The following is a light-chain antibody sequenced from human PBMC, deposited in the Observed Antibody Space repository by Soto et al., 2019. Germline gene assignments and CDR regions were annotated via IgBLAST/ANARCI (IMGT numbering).Light chain of an antibody. V-gene: IGLV2-8*01. CDR2: EVT. J-gene: IGLJ1*01. CDR1: SSDVGGYNN. CDR3: CSHAGDNTYV. Sequence: QSVLTQPPSASGSPGQSVTISCTGTSSDVGGYNNVSWYQQHPGKAPKLMIYEVTKRPSGVPDRFSGSKSGNTASLTVSGLQAEDEADYFCCSHAGDNTYVFGTGTKVTVL.